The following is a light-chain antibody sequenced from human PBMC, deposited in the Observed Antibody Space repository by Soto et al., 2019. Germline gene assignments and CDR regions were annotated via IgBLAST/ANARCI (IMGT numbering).Light chain of an antibody. CDR3: LQYSSFWT. CDR2: DGS. CDR1: QSISAW. J-gene: IGKJ1*01. Sequence: DIQMTQSPATLSASVGDRVTITCRASQSISAWLAWYQQKPGKAPNLLIYDGSSLKSGVPSRFSGSGSGTEFTLIISSLQPDDFATYYCLQYSSFWTFGPGTKVEV. V-gene: IGKV1-5*01.